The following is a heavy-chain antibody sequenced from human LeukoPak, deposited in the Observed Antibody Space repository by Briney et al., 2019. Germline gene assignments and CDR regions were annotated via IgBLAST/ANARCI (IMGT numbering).Heavy chain of an antibody. V-gene: IGHV3-7*03. CDR3: FTDWNYVVY. J-gene: IGHJ4*02. CDR1: GFTFSSFW. CDR2: IKQDGNEK. Sequence: GGSLRLSCAASGFTFSSFWMSWVRQAPGKGLEWVANIKQDGNEKYYVDSVKGRFTISRDNAKNSLYLQMNSLRTEDTAVYYCFTDWNYVVYWGQGTLVTVSS. D-gene: IGHD3-9*01.